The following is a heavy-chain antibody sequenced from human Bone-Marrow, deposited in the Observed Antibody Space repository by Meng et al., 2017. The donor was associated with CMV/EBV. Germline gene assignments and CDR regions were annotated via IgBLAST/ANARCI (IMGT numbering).Heavy chain of an antibody. V-gene: IGHV3-21*01. CDR2: ISNNGGSI. CDR3: ARDALSSGGDY. D-gene: IGHD6-19*01. CDR1: GFTFSTYG. J-gene: IGHJ4*02. Sequence: LSLTCAASGFTFSTYGMNWFRRAPGKGLEWVSSISNNGGSIQYSDSVRGRFTISRDNAKNSVYLLMSGLRAEDTAFYYCARDALSSGGDYWGQGALVTVSS.